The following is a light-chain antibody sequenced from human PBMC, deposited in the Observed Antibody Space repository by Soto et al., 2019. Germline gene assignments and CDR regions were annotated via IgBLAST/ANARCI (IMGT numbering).Light chain of an antibody. CDR3: HHLNSYPIT. Sequence: DIQMTQSTSTLSASIGQRVTISCRASQSISRWLAWYQQKPGKAPKLLIYEVSTLQSGVPSRFSGSGSGTDFTLTISSLQPEDFATYYCHHLNSYPITSGQGTRLAIK. CDR1: QSISRW. V-gene: IGKV1-5*01. J-gene: IGKJ5*01. CDR2: EVS.